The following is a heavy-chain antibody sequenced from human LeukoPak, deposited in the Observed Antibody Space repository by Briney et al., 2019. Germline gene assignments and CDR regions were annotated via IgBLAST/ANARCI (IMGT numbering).Heavy chain of an antibody. J-gene: IGHJ6*02. Sequence: GGSLRLSCAASGFTFSSYEMNWVRQAPGKGLEWVSKISSNGTSGTIIHYADSVKGRFTVSRDNAENSLYLQMNSLRAEDTAVYYCARDRRGMDVWGQGTTVTVSS. CDR1: GFTFSSYE. V-gene: IGHV3-48*03. CDR2: ISSNGTSGTII. CDR3: ARDRRGMDV.